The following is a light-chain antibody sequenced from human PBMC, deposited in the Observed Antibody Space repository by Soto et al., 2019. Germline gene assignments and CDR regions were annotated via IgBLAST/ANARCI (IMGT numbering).Light chain of an antibody. CDR3: CSYAGSSISYV. J-gene: IGLJ1*01. Sequence: QSVLAQPASVSGSPGQSITISCNGTSSDVGSYNLVSWYQQHPGKAPKLMIYEVSKRPSGVSNRFSGSKSGNTASLTIPGLQAEDEADYYCCSYAGSSISYVFGTGTKVTVL. CDR2: EVS. CDR1: SSDVGSYNL. V-gene: IGLV2-23*02.